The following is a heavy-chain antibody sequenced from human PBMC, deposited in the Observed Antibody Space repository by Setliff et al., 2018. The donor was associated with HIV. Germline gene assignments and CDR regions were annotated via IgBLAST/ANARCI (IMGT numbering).Heavy chain of an antibody. V-gene: IGHV4-39*01. J-gene: IGHJ4*02. CDR3: ARRLAARRGFIDY. CDR2: IYYSGST. D-gene: IGHD6-6*01. Sequence: SETLSLTCTVSGGSISSSSYYWGWIRQPPGKGLEWIGGIYYSGSTYYNPSLKSRVTISVDTSKNQFSLKLSSVTAADTAVYYCARRLAARRGFIDYWGQGTLVTVSS. CDR1: GGSISSSSYY.